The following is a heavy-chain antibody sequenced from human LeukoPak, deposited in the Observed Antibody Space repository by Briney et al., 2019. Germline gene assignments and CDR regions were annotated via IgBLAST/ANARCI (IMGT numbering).Heavy chain of an antibody. CDR3: ARGGGNDAFDI. CDR2: IYSGGNT. V-gene: IGHV3-53*01. D-gene: IGHD4-23*01. Sequence: GGSLRLSCAASGFIVSHNYISWVRQAPGKGLGWVSLIYSGGNTYYADSVKGRFTISRDNSKNTLYLQMNSLRAEDTAVYYCARGGGNDAFDIWGQGTMVTVSS. J-gene: IGHJ3*02. CDR1: GFIVSHNY.